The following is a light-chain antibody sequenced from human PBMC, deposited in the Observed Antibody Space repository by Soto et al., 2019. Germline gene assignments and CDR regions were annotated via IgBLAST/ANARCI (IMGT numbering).Light chain of an antibody. CDR3: QVWDSSRHVL. CDR2: EQS. V-gene: IGLV3-21*02. J-gene: IGLJ2*01. Sequence: SYELTQPPSVSVAPRQTARIACEGNNIRSNSVHWYHQKPGQAPVLLVFEQSDRPSGIPERFSASKSGNTATLTISRVEAGDEADDYCQVWDSSRHVLFGGGSKLTVL. CDR1: NIRSNS.